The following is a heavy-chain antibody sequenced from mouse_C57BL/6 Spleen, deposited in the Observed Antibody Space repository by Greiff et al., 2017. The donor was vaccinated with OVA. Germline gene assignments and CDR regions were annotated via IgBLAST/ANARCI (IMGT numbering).Heavy chain of an antibody. D-gene: IGHD4-1*01. V-gene: IGHV1-50*01. CDR2: IDPSDSYT. Sequence: VQLQQPGAELVKPGASVKLSCKASGYTFTSYWMQWVKQRPGQGLEWIGEIDPSDSYTNYNQKFKGKATLTVDTSSSTAYMQLSSLTSEDSAVYYCARRGGELGRKNFDYWGQGTTLTVSS. CDR1: GYTFTSYW. CDR3: ARRGGELGRKNFDY. J-gene: IGHJ2*01.